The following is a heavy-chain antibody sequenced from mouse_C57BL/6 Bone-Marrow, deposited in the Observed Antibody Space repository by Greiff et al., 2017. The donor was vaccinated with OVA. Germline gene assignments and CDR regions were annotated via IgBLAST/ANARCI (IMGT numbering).Heavy chain of an antibody. Sequence: QVQLQQPGAELVRPGTSVKLSCKASGYTFTSYWMHWVKQRPGQGLEWIGVIDPSDSYTNYNQKFKGKATLTVDTSSSTAYMQLSSLTPEDSAVYYCARLWDKAYYFDYWGQGTTLTVSS. D-gene: IGHD4-1*01. CDR1: GYTFTSYW. CDR3: ARLWDKAYYFDY. V-gene: IGHV1-59*01. CDR2: IDPSDSYT. J-gene: IGHJ2*01.